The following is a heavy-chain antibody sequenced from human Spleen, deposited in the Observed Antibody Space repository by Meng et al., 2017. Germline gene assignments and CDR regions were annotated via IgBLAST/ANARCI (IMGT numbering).Heavy chain of an antibody. CDR1: DYTITGYG. CDR3: ARGTPGRSYSDY. V-gene: IGHV1-18*01. Sequence: QVQPVQSRPEVKKPGASVKVSCKASDYTITGYGGSWVRQAPGQGLEWMAWLGAHDGDTSHAPKFQGRVTVSADRPTATAYMELRSLRSDDTAVYYCARGTPGRSYSDYWGQGTLVTVSS. D-gene: IGHD3-10*01. J-gene: IGHJ4*02. CDR2: LGAHDGDT.